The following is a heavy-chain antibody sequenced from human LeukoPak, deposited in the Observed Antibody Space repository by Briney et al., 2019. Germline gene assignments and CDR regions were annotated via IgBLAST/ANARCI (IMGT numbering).Heavy chain of an antibody. Sequence: QPGGSLRLSCAASGFSFSNYVMSWVRQAPGKGLEWVSGINNRVATTYYADSAKGRFTISRDNSNSTLSLQLNSLRAEDTAVYYCAKDRVYSSGLNDAFDIWGQGTMVTVSS. D-gene: IGHD6-19*01. CDR3: AKDRVYSSGLNDAFDI. V-gene: IGHV3-23*01. CDR1: GFSFSNYV. J-gene: IGHJ3*02. CDR2: INNRVATT.